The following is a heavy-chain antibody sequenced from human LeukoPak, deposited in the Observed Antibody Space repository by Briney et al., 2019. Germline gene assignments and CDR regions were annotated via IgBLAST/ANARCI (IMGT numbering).Heavy chain of an antibody. CDR1: GGSISSSSYY. CDR3: ARQPTSRRYYYYYMDV. J-gene: IGHJ6*03. Sequence: SETLSLTCTVSGGSISSSSYYWGWIRQPPGKGLEWIGSIYYSGSTYYNPSLKSRVTISVDTSKNQFSLKLSSVTAADTAVYYCARQPTSRRYYYYYMDVWGKGTTVTVSS. V-gene: IGHV4-39*01. D-gene: IGHD1-1*01. CDR2: IYYSGST.